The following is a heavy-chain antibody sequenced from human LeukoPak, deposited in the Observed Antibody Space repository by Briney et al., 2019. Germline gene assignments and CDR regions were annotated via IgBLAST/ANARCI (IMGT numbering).Heavy chain of an antibody. CDR1: GFTVSRSY. V-gene: IGHV3-53*01. D-gene: IGHD1/OR15-1a*01. J-gene: IGHJ6*03. CDR2: VYAGGHT. Sequence: GRSLRLSCVASGFTVSRSYMGWVGQAPGEGLEWVSVVYAGGHTYYAVLLKRRFTISRDNSKSTLFLHMNNLRAEDTAVYYCARLEHNSFYYMDVWGRGTTVTVSS. CDR3: ARLEHNSFYYMDV.